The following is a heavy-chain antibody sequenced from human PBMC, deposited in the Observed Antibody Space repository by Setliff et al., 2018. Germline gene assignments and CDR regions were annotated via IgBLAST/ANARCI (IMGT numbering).Heavy chain of an antibody. V-gene: IGHV1-18*01. Sequence: ASVKVSCKASGYTFTSYAISWVRQAPGQGLEWMGWISAYNGNTNYAQKLQGRVTMTTDKSTSTAYMELSSLRSEDTAVYYCAREGLIADTTYYYYYYMDVWGKGTTVTVS. CDR1: GYTFTSYA. D-gene: IGHD2-21*01. CDR2: ISAYNGNT. J-gene: IGHJ6*03. CDR3: AREGLIADTTYYYYYYMDV.